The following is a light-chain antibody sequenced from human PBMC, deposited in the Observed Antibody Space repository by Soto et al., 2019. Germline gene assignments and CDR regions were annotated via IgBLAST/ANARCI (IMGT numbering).Light chain of an antibody. CDR1: QSVSSD. V-gene: IGKV3-11*01. Sequence: EIVLTQSPATLSLSPGERATFSCRASQSVSSDLVWYQQKPGQAPRLLIYDASNRATGIPARFSGSGSGTDFTLTNSSLEPEDFAVYYCQQRSNWPPLTFGGGTKVEIK. CDR3: QQRSNWPPLT. J-gene: IGKJ4*01. CDR2: DAS.